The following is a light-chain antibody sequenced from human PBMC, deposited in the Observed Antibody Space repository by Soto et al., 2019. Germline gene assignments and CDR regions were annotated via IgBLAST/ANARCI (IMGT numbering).Light chain of an antibody. J-gene: IGKJ1*01. CDR3: QQFDSSVT. CDR2: GAS. CDR1: QSVSSTF. V-gene: IGKV3-20*01. Sequence: EIVLTQSPGSLSLSPGERATLSCRASQSVSSTFFAWYQQRPGQAPRLLMYGASSRATGIPERFSGSGSGTDFTLTISRLELEDFAVYYCQQFDSSVTFGQGTKVEIK.